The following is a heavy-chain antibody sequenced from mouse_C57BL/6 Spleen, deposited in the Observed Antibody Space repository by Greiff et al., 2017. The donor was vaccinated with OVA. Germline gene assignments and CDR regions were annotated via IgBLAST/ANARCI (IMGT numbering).Heavy chain of an antibody. V-gene: IGHV1-61*01. CDR1: GYTFTSYW. J-gene: IGHJ2*01. D-gene: IGHD2-4*01. Sequence: QVQLQQPGAELVRPGSSVKLSCKASGYTFTSYWMDWVKQRPGQGLEWIGNIYPSDSETHYNQKFKDKAKLTVDKSSSTAYMQLSSLTSEDSAVYYCARGDYYDYDNYFDYWGQGTTLTVSS. CDR2: IYPSDSET. CDR3: ARGDYYDYDNYFDY.